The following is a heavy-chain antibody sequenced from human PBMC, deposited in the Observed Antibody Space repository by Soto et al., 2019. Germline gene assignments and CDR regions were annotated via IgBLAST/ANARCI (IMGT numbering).Heavy chain of an antibody. CDR1: GFTFSSYA. CDR3: ARGRGYSYGDSNFDY. Sequence: QVQLVESGGGVVQPGRSLRLSCAASGFTFSSYAMHWVRQAPGKGLEWVAVISYDGSNKYYADSVKGRFTISRDNSKNTLYLQMNSLIAEDTAVYYCARGRGYSYGDSNFDYWGQGTLVTVSS. V-gene: IGHV3-30-3*01. J-gene: IGHJ4*02. D-gene: IGHD5-18*01. CDR2: ISYDGSNK.